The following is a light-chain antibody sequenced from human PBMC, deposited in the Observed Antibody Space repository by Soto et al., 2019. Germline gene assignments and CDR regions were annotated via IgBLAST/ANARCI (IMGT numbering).Light chain of an antibody. CDR1: SSDVGGYNY. Sequence: QSALTQPASVSGSPGQSITISCTGTSSDVGGYNYVSWYQSHPGEAPKLIIYDVSNRPSGVSDRFSGSKSGNTASLTISGLQAEDEADYYCSSYTSSSTDVFGTGTKVTVL. J-gene: IGLJ1*01. CDR2: DVS. V-gene: IGLV2-14*03. CDR3: SSYTSSSTDV.